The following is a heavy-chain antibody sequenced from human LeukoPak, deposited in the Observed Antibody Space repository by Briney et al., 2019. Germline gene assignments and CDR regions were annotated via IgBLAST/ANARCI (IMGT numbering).Heavy chain of an antibody. CDR2: INPNSGGT. D-gene: IGHD5-12*01. CDR3: AREGYSGYEKKFDY. J-gene: IGHJ4*02. V-gene: IGHV1-2*02. CDR1: GYTFTGYY. Sequence: ASVKVSCKASGYTFTGYYMHWVRQAPGQGLEWLGWINPNSGGTNYAQKFQGRVTMTRDTSISTAYMELSRLRSDDTAVYYCAREGYSGYEKKFDYRGQGTLVTVSS.